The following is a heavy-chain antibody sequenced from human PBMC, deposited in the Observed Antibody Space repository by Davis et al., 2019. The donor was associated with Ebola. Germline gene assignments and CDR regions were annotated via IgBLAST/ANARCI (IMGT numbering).Heavy chain of an antibody. CDR3: ARLHGSGNYMLLGWFDP. V-gene: IGHV4-31*03. Sequence: LRLSCTVSGDSIGSSAYCWSWIRQHPGKGLEYIGYICYGGSSYYSPSLMSRLSISLDTSRNQFSLSLNSVTAADTATYYCARLHGSGNYMLLGWFDPWGQGALVTVSS. CDR2: ICYGGSS. CDR1: GDSIGSSAYC. D-gene: IGHD3-10*01. J-gene: IGHJ5*02.